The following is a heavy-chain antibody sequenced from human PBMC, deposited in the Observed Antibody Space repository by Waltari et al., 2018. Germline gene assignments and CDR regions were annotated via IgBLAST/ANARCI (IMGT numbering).Heavy chain of an antibody. CDR2: INPNSGGT. CDR1: GYTFTGYY. Sequence: QVQLVQSGAAVKKPGASVKVSCKASGYTFTGYYMHLRRQAPGPGLEWMGRINPNSGGTNYAQKFQGRVTMTRDTSISTAYMELSRLRSDDTAVYYCARAVVVPDEAFDIWGQGTMVTVSS. V-gene: IGHV1-2*06. D-gene: IGHD3-22*01. J-gene: IGHJ3*02. CDR3: ARAVVVPDEAFDI.